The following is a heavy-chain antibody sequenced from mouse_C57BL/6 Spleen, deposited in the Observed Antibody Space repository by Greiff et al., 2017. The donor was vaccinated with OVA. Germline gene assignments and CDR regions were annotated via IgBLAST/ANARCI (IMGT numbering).Heavy chain of an antibody. CDR3: ARFDQYYFDY. Sequence: QVQLQQPGAELVMPGASVKLSCKASGYTFTSYWMHWVKQRPGQGLEWIGEIDPSDSYTNYNQKFKGKSTLTVDKSSSTAYMQLSSLTSEASAVYYCARFDQYYFDYWGQGTTLTVSS. CDR1: GYTFTSYW. V-gene: IGHV1-69*01. CDR2: IDPSDSYT. J-gene: IGHJ2*01.